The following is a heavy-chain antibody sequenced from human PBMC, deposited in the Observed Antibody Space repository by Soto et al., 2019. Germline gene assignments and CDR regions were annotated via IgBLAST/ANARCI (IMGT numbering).Heavy chain of an antibody. CDR1: GGTFRTYV. Sequence: SVKVSCKASGGTFRTYVISWVRQVPGQGLEWMGGIVPILGTANYAQKFQGRVTITADESTSTAYMELSSLRSEDTAVYYCAGVFSDEKSKYYFDYWGQGTLVTVSS. CDR2: IVPILGTA. D-gene: IGHD1-26*01. J-gene: IGHJ4*02. V-gene: IGHV1-69*13. CDR3: AGVFSDEKSKYYFDY.